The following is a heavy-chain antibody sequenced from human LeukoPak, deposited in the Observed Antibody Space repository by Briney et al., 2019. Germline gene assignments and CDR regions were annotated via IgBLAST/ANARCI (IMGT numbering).Heavy chain of an antibody. Sequence: SETLCLTCAVSGGSISSSNWWRWVRQPPGRGLEWIGEIYHSGSTNYNPSLKRRVTISVDKSKNQFSLKLSSVTAADKAVYCCATIMVRGIDYWGRGTLVIVSS. CDR2: IYHSGST. CDR1: GGSISSSNW. J-gene: IGHJ4*02. CDR3: ATIMVRGIDY. V-gene: IGHV4-4*01. D-gene: IGHD3-10*01.